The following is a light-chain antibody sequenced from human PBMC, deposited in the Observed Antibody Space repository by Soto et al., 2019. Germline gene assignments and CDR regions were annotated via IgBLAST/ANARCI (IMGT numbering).Light chain of an antibody. Sequence: DIQMTQSPYSLSASVGDRVTITCQASQDISNYLNWYQQKPGKAPKLLIYDASNLETGVPSRFSGSGSGTDFTFTISSLQPEDIATYYCHQYRNTFGQGTKLEIK. J-gene: IGKJ2*01. CDR2: DAS. CDR1: QDISNY. CDR3: HQYRNT. V-gene: IGKV1-33*01.